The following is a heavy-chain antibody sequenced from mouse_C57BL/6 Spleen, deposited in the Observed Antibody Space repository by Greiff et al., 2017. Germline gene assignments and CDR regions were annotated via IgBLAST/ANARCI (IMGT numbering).Heavy chain of an antibody. V-gene: IGHV3-6*01. J-gene: IGHJ3*01. CDR3: ARGGYYGSSQAWFAY. D-gene: IGHD1-1*01. Sequence: ESGPGLVKPSQSLSLTCSVTGYSITSGYYWNWIRQFPGNKLEWMGYISYDGSNNYNPSLKNRISITRDTSKNQFFLKLNSVTTEDTATYYCARGGYYGSSQAWFAYWGQGTLVTVSA. CDR2: ISYDGSN. CDR1: GYSITSGYY.